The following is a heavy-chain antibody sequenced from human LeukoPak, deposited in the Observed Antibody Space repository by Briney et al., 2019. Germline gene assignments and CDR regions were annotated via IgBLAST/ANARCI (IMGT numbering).Heavy chain of an antibody. CDR3: ARGSSDCSSTSCYLDY. Sequence: GASVKVSCKASGYTFTSYYMHWVRQAPGQGLEWMGGIIPIFGTANYAQKFQGRVTITADESTSTAYMELSSLRSEDTAVYYCARGSSDCSSTSCYLDYWGQGTLVTVSS. CDR2: IIPIFGTA. CDR1: GYTFTSYY. J-gene: IGHJ4*02. V-gene: IGHV1-69*13. D-gene: IGHD2-2*01.